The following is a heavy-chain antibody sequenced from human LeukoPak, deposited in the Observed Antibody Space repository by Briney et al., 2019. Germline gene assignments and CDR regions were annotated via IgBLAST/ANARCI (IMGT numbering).Heavy chain of an antibody. J-gene: IGHJ6*03. Sequence: ASVTVSFKASGGTFTIYAISWVRQAPGQGLEWVGGIIPIFGTANYAQKFQGRVTITTDESTSTAYMELSSLRSEDTAVYYCARGGDIVVVPAARGETYYYYYMDVWGKGTTVTVSS. CDR1: GGTFTIYA. CDR2: IIPIFGTA. D-gene: IGHD2-2*01. CDR3: ARGGDIVVVPAARGETYYYYYMDV. V-gene: IGHV1-69*05.